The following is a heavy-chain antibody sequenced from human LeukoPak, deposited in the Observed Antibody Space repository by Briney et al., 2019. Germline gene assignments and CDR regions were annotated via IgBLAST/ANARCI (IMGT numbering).Heavy chain of an antibody. J-gene: IGHJ4*02. CDR1: GGSISSGGYY. Sequence: PSETLSLTCTVSGGSISSGGYYWSWIRQHPGKGLEWIGYIYYSGSTYYNPSLKSRVTILVDTSKNQFSLKLSSVTAADTAVYYCARDRIGPGGIQLIYFDYWGQGTLVTVSS. CDR2: IYYSGST. V-gene: IGHV4-31*03. D-gene: IGHD5-18*01. CDR3: ARDRIGPGGIQLIYFDY.